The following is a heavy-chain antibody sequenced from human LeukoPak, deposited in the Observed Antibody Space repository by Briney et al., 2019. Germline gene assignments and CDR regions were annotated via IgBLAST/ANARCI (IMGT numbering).Heavy chain of an antibody. V-gene: IGHV3-21*04. Sequence: GGSLRLSCAASGFTFSNHNMNWVRQAPGKGLEWVSSISSSSSYIYYADSVKGRFTISRDNSKNTLYLQMNSLRAEDTAIYYCAKDSLWFGESYYFHYWGQGTLVTVSS. CDR1: GFTFSNHN. CDR3: AKDSLWFGESYYFHY. D-gene: IGHD3-10*01. J-gene: IGHJ4*02. CDR2: ISSSSSYI.